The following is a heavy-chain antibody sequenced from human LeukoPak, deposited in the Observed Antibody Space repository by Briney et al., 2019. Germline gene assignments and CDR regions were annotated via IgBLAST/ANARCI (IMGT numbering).Heavy chain of an antibody. D-gene: IGHD2-8*01. Sequence: GGSLRLSCAASGFTFDDYAMHWVRHAPGKGLEWVSGISWNSGTKGYADSVKGRFTISRDNAKNSLYLQMNSLRGEDAALYYCAVLHYYAMDVWGQGTTVSVSS. CDR3: AVLHYYAMDV. J-gene: IGHJ6*02. CDR1: GFTFDDYA. V-gene: IGHV3-9*01. CDR2: ISWNSGTK.